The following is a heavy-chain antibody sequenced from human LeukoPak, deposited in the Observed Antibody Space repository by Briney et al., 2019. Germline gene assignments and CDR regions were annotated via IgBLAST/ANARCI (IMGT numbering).Heavy chain of an antibody. J-gene: IGHJ4*02. CDR1: GFTFSSNS. CDR3: AREQRSKSWMFVAAYFDY. Sequence: GGSLRLSCAASGFTFSSNSMNWVRQAPGKGLEWVANIKQDGSEKYYVDSVKGRFTISRDNAKNSLYLQMNSLRAEDTAVYYCAREQRSKSWMFVAAYFDYWGQGTLVTVSS. V-gene: IGHV3-7*01. D-gene: IGHD6-19*01. CDR2: IKQDGSEK.